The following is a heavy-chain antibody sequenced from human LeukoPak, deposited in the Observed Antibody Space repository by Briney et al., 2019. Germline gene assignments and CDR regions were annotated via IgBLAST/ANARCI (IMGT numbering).Heavy chain of an antibody. J-gene: IGHJ4*02. Sequence: SETPSLTCTVSGGSISSYYWSWIRQPPGKGLEWIGYIYYSGSTNYNPSLKSRVTISVDTSKNQFSLKLSSVTAADTAVYYCARDLYYWGQGTLVTVSS. CDR3: ARDLYY. CDR1: GGSISSYY. V-gene: IGHV4-59*01. CDR2: IYYSGST.